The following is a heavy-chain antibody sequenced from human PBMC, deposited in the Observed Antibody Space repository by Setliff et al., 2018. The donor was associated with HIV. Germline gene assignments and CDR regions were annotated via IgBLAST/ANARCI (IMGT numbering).Heavy chain of an antibody. Sequence: SETLSLTCTVSGGSISSGDYYWTWIRQPPGEGLEWIGYIFYSGSTYYNPSLKSRVTISVDASKNQFSLKLISVTAADTALYYCARDGRDGSGYRTFDYWGRGTLVTVSS. CDR1: GGSISSGDYY. CDR2: IFYSGST. V-gene: IGHV4-30-4*08. D-gene: IGHD3-22*01. CDR3: ARDGRDGSGYRTFDY. J-gene: IGHJ4*02.